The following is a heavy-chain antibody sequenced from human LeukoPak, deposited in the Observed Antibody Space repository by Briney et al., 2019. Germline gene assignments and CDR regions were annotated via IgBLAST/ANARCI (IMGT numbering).Heavy chain of an antibody. J-gene: IGHJ4*02. Sequence: GGSLRLTCTASGFTFGDYAMTWVGQAPGKGLEWVGFIRSEAYGGTPEYAASVKGRFTISRDDSKSIAYLQMNSLKTEDTAVYYCTRDQTPYYWGQGTLVTVSS. V-gene: IGHV3-49*04. CDR1: GFTFGDYA. CDR3: TRDQTPYY. CDR2: IRSEAYGGTP.